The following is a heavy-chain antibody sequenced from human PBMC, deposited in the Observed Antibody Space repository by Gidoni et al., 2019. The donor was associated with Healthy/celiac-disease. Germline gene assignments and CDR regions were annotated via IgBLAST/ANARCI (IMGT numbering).Heavy chain of an antibody. Sequence: QLQLQESGPGLVKPSETLSLTCTVSGGSISSSSYYWGWIRQPPGKGLEWIGSIYYSGSTYYNPSLKSRVTISVDTSKNQFSLKLSSVTAADTAVYYCARRTVTTFADAFDIWGQGTMVTVSS. D-gene: IGHD4-17*01. CDR3: ARRTVTTFADAFDI. CDR2: IYYSGST. J-gene: IGHJ3*02. V-gene: IGHV4-39*01. CDR1: GGSISSSSYY.